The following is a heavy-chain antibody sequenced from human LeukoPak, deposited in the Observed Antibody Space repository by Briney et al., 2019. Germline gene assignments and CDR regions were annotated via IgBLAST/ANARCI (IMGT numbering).Heavy chain of an antibody. CDR1: GFTFGEHA. Sequence: GGSLRLSCTASGFTFGEHAMSWVRQAPGKGLEWLGFIRSKAYGGTTEYAASAKGRFTISRDDSKSIAYLQMNSLATEDTAVYCSRGPTQQWLYSGTDVWGQGTTVIVSS. CDR2: IRSKAYGGTT. J-gene: IGHJ6*02. D-gene: IGHD5-18*01. CDR3: RGPTQQWLYSGTDV. V-gene: IGHV3-49*04.